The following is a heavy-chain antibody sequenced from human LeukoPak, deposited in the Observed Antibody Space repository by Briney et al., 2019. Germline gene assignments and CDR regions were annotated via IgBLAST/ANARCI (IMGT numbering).Heavy chain of an antibody. V-gene: IGHV3-48*03. Sequence: GGSLRLSCAVSGFPLSSYAMSWVRQAPGKGLEWVSYISSSGSTIYYADSVKGRFTISRDNAKNSLYLQMNSLRAEDTAVYYCALVLWFGDYYYYMDVWGKGTTVTISS. CDR2: ISSSGSTI. CDR1: GFPLSSYA. J-gene: IGHJ6*03. D-gene: IGHD3-10*01. CDR3: ALVLWFGDYYYYMDV.